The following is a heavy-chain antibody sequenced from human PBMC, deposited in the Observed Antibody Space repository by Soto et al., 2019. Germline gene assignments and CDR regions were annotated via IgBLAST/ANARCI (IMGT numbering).Heavy chain of an antibody. D-gene: IGHD2-21*01. CDR3: TIGSWSGEVFDI. J-gene: IGHJ3*02. V-gene: IGHV1-69*02. CDR1: GGTFSTYS. Sequence: QVQLVQSGAEVKKPGSSVKISCKDSGGTFSTYSMFWVRQAPGQGLEWMGRIIPMLGVRNYAQRFQDRVTIIADKSTATVHMELSSLRSEDTALYYCTIGSWSGEVFDIWGQGTMVTVSS. CDR2: IIPMLGVR.